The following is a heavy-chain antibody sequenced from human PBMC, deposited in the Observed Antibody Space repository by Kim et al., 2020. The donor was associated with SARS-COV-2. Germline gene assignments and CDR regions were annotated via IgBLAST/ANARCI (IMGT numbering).Heavy chain of an antibody. CDR3: AVFFAAGTFFPGEDWF. V-gene: IGHV4-39*03. CDR1: DDSIHNSNYY. CDR2: IDFYGNT. J-gene: IGHJ5*01. Sequence: SETLSLTCTVSDDSIHNSNYYWAWIRQTPGTGLEWISTIDFYGNTYSGPALRSRVTMSLDTSENQSSLILTSVTAADPASHYFAVFFAAGTFFPGEDWF. D-gene: IGHD3-9*01.